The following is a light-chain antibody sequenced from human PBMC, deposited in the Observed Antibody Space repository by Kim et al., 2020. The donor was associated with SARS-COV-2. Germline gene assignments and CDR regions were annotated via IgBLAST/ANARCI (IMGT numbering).Light chain of an antibody. CDR1: QSVSSSY. Sequence: WSPGERATLSCRASQSVSSSYLAWYQQRPGQAPRLLIYGASSSATGIPDRFSGSGSGTDFTLTISRLEPEDFAVYYCQQYGSSPYSFGQATKLEI. CDR3: QQYGSSPYS. CDR2: GAS. J-gene: IGKJ2*03. V-gene: IGKV3-20*01.